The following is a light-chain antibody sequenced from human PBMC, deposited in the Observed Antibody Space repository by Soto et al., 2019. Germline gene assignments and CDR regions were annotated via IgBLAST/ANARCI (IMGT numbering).Light chain of an antibody. CDR1: SSDVGGYNY. V-gene: IGLV2-14*01. CDR2: EVS. Sequence: QSALTQPASVSGSPGQSITISCTGTSSDVGGYNYVSWYQQHSGKAPKLMIYEVSNRPSGVSNRFSGSKSGNTASLTIAGLQAEDEADYYCSSYTSTGPIFGGGTKVTVL. J-gene: IGLJ2*01. CDR3: SSYTSTGPI.